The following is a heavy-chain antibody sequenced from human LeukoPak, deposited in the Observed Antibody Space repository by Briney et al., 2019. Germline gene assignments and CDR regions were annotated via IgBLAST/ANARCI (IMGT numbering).Heavy chain of an antibody. CDR1: VSSISNGDYY. V-gene: IGHV4-31*03. CDR2: IYYSGST. D-gene: IGHD6-13*01. CDR3: ARKGYSSTSYIEGWFDS. Sequence: SETLSLTCTVSVSSISNGDYYLSWIRQPPGKGLEWIGYIYYSGSTSYNPSLKSRVTISVDTRKNQFSLNLSSVTAADTAVYFCARKGYSSTSYIEGWFDSWGQGTLVTVSS. J-gene: IGHJ5*01.